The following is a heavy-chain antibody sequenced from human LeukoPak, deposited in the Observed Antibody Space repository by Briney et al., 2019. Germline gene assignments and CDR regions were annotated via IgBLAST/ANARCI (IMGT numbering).Heavy chain of an antibody. V-gene: IGHV1-46*01. D-gene: IGHD2-2*01. J-gene: IGHJ5*02. CDR2: INPSGGST. Sequence: ASVKVSCKASGYTVTSYYMHWVRQAPGQGLEWMGIINPSGGSTSYAQKFQGRVTMTRDTSTSTVYMELSSLRSEDTAVYYCARDLTYCSSTSCYPHWFDPWGQGTLVTVSS. CDR3: ARDLTYCSSTSCYPHWFDP. CDR1: GYTVTSYY.